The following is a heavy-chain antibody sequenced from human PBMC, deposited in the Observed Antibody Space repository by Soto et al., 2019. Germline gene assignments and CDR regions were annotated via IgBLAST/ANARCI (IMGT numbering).Heavy chain of an antibody. CDR3: ARGRLFLEWLLCEFDY. V-gene: IGHV1-18*01. CDR2: ISAYNGNT. CDR1: GYTFTSYG. Sequence: GASVKVSCKASGYTFTSYGISWVRQAPGQGLEWMGWISAYNGNTNYAQKLQGRVTMTTDTSTSTAYMELRSLRSDDTAVYYCARGRLFLEWLLCEFDYWGQGTLVTVSS. D-gene: IGHD3-3*01. J-gene: IGHJ4*02.